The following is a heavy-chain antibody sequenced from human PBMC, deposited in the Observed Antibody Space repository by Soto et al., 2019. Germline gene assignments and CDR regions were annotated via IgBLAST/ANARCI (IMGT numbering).Heavy chain of an antibody. CDR1: GGSISSSSYY. Sequence: QLQLQESGPGLVKPSETLSLTCTVSGGSISSSSYYWGWIRQPPGKGLEWIGSIYYSGSTYYNPSLKSRVTISVDTSKNQFSLKLSSVTAADTAVYYCARQIDCSSTSCYNLYWFDPWGQGTLVTVSS. V-gene: IGHV4-39*01. CDR2: IYYSGST. J-gene: IGHJ5*02. CDR3: ARQIDCSSTSCYNLYWFDP. D-gene: IGHD2-2*02.